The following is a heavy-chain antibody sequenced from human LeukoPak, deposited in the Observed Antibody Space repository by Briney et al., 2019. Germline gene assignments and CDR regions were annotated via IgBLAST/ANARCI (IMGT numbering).Heavy chain of an antibody. CDR1: GFTVSSNY. Sequence: GGSLRLSCAASGFTVSSNYMSWVRQAPGKGLEWVSVIYSGGSTYYADSVKGRFTISRDNSKNTLYLQMNSLRAEDTAVYYCAKDRYGSGSYLGAFDIWGQGTMVTVSS. CDR2: IYSGGST. D-gene: IGHD3-10*01. CDR3: AKDRYGSGSYLGAFDI. V-gene: IGHV3-53*05. J-gene: IGHJ3*02.